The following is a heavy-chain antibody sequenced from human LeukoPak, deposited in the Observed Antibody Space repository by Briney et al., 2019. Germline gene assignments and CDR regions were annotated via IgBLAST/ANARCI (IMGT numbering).Heavy chain of an antibody. D-gene: IGHD3-10*01. CDR2: IDPDGNDK. J-gene: IGHJ4*02. V-gene: IGHV3-7*01. CDR3: AREMAVGIGDYND. CDR1: GFTFSSYY. Sequence: GGSLRLSCVASGFTFSSYYMSWVRQAPGKGLEWVPHIDPDGNDKYYVDSVKGRFTISRDNAKNSLYLQVNSLRAEDTAVYYCAREMAVGIGDYNDWGQGTLVTVSS.